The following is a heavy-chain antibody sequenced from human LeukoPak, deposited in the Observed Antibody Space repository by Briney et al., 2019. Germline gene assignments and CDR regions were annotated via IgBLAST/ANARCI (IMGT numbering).Heavy chain of an antibody. CDR3: AKGYSYGKGEYYFDY. J-gene: IGHJ4*02. Sequence: GGSLRLSCAASGFTFSSYGMNWVRQAPGKGLEWVSGISVSGGSTHYADSVKGRFTISRDNSKNTPYLQMNSLRAEDTAVYYCAKGYSYGKGEYYFDYWGQGTLVTVSS. CDR1: GFTFSSYG. V-gene: IGHV3-23*01. CDR2: ISVSGGST. D-gene: IGHD5-18*01.